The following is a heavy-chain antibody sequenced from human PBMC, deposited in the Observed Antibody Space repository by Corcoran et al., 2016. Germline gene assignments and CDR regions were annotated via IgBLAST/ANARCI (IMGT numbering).Heavy chain of an antibody. Sequence: QVQLQESGPGLVKPSETLSLTCTVSGGSISSYYWSWIRQPAGKGLEWIGRIYTSGSTNYNPSLKSRVTMSVDTSKNQFSLKLSSVTAADPAVYYCARGGGYNWNSRVWFDPWGQGTLVTVSS. V-gene: IGHV4-4*07. CDR2: IYTSGST. D-gene: IGHD1-7*01. J-gene: IGHJ5*02. CDR3: ARGGGYNWNSRVWFDP. CDR1: GGSISSYY.